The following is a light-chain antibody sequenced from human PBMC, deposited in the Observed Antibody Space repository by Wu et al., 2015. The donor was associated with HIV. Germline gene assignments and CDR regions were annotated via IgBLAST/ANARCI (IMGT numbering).Light chain of an antibody. CDR1: QTISSSY. CDR3: QHFGSSRT. V-gene: IGKV3-20*01. CDR2: GAS. J-gene: IGKJ1*01. Sequence: EIVLTQSPGTLSLSPGERATLSCRASQTISSSYLTWYQQKPGQAPRLPIYGASSRATGIPDRFSGGGSGTDFTLTISGLEPQDFAVYYCQHFGSSRTFGQGTKVEIK.